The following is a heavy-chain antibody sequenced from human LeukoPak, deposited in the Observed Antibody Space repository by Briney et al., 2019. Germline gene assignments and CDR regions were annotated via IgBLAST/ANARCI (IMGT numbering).Heavy chain of an antibody. CDR3: ARDLIAAASD. D-gene: IGHD6-13*01. Sequence: PGGSLRLSCAASGFTFSSYAMHWVRQAPGKGLEWVAVISYDGSNKYYADSVKGRFTISRDNSKNTLYLQMNSLRAEDTVMYYCARDLIAAASDWGQGTLVTVSS. CDR1: GFTFSSYA. V-gene: IGHV3-30*04. CDR2: ISYDGSNK. J-gene: IGHJ4*02.